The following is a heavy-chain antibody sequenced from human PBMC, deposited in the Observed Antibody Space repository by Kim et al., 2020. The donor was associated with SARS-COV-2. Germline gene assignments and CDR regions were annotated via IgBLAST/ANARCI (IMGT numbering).Heavy chain of an antibody. CDR3: ARVWADSSSWGGNYYYGMDV. Sequence: SETLSLTCTVSGGSISSYYWSWIRQPPGKGLEWIGYIYYSGSTNYNPSLKSRVTISVDTSKNQFSLKLSSVTAADTAVYYCARVWADSSSWGGNYYYGMDVWGQGTTVTVSS. V-gene: IGHV4-59*01. J-gene: IGHJ6*02. CDR1: GGSISSYY. D-gene: IGHD6-13*01. CDR2: IYYSGST.